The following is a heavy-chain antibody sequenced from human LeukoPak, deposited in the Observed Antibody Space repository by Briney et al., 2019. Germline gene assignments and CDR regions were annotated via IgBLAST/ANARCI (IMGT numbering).Heavy chain of an antibody. CDR1: GFTFSSYS. V-gene: IGHV3-21*01. D-gene: IGHD6-13*01. CDR2: ISSSSSYI. Sequence: RGSLRLFCAASGFTFSSYSMNWVRQAPGKGLEWVSSISSSSSYIYYADSVTGRFTISRDNAKNSLYPQMNSLRAEDTAVYYCARDRIAAAPIDYWGQGTLVTVSS. J-gene: IGHJ4*02. CDR3: ARDRIAAAPIDY.